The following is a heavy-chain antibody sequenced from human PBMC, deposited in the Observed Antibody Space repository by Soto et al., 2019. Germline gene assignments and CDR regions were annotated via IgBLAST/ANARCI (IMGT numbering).Heavy chain of an antibody. V-gene: IGHV1-3*01. CDR1: GYTFTSYA. D-gene: IGHD6-13*01. Sequence: ASVKVSCKASGYTFTSYAMHWVRQAPGQRLEWMGWINAGNGNTKYSLKFQGRVTITRDTSASTAYMELSSLRSEDTAVYYCARSRYSSSWYPYNWFDPWGQGTLVTVSS. CDR2: INAGNGNT. J-gene: IGHJ5*02. CDR3: ARSRYSSSWYPYNWFDP.